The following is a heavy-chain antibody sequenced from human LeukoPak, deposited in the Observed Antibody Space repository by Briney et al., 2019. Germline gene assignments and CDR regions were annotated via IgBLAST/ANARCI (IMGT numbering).Heavy chain of an antibody. J-gene: IGHJ6*02. V-gene: IGHV3-23*01. Sequence: GGSLRLSCAASGFTVSSYYMNWVRQAPGKGLEWVSAISGSGGSTYYAGSVKGRFTISRDNSKNTLYLQMNSLRAEDTAVYYCAKDSYYGMDVWGQGTTVTVSS. CDR2: ISGSGGST. CDR3: AKDSYYGMDV. CDR1: GFTVSSYY.